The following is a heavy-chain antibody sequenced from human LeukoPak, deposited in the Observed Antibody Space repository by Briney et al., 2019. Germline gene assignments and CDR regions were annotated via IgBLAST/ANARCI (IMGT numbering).Heavy chain of an antibody. J-gene: IGHJ4*02. D-gene: IGHD5-24*01. Sequence: PGGSLRLSCAASGFTFDSNYLSWVRQAPGKGLEWVSVIYSGGATHYADSVKGRFTISRDNSKNTLYLQMNSLRVEDTAVYYCARGGETATGPFDYWGQGTLVTVSS. CDR3: ARGGETATGPFDY. CDR2: IYSGGAT. CDR1: GFTFDSNY. V-gene: IGHV3-53*01.